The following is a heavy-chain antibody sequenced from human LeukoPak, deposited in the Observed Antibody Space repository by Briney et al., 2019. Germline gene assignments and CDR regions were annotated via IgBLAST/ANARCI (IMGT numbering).Heavy chain of an antibody. CDR3: ARDRGNSYFDY. CDR1: GFTFSSNG. D-gene: IGHD1-26*01. J-gene: IGHJ4*02. Sequence: GGSLRLSCAASGFTFSSNGMHWVRQGPGKGLEWATFIWYDGSNKYYADSVKGRFTISRDNSKNTLYLQMNSLRADDTAVYYCARDRGNSYFDYWGQGTLVTVSS. V-gene: IGHV3-33*01. CDR2: IWYDGSNK.